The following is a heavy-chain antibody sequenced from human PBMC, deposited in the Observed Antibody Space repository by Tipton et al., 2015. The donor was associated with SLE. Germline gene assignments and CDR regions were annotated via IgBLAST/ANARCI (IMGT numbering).Heavy chain of an antibody. D-gene: IGHD3-22*01. V-gene: IGHV3-30*04. CDR3: ARGPYYYDSSGTSDV. J-gene: IGHJ6*04. CDR2: ISYDANER. CDR1: GLTFRTYT. Sequence: SLRLSCVASGLTFRTYTMYWVRQAPGKGLEWVAAISYDANERKYADSVKGRFTISRDNSKNTVYLEMISLRAEDTAVYYCARGPYYYDSSGTSDVWGKGTTVTVSS.